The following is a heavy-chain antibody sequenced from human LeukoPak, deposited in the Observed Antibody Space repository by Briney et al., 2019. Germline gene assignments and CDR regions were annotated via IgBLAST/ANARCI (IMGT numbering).Heavy chain of an antibody. J-gene: IGHJ6*01. V-gene: IGHV3-30*03. CDR2: ISYDGSNK. D-gene: IGHD2-15*01. CDR1: GFTSYG. CDR3: ATSTAGYCSGRICSPYYFHYGINV. Sequence: GGSLRLSCAASGFTSYGMHWVRQAPGKGLEWVAVISYDGSNKYYADSVKGRFTISRDNSKNTLYLQMNSLRAEDTAVYYCATSTAGYCSGRICSPYYFHYGINVWGPGTTVIVSS.